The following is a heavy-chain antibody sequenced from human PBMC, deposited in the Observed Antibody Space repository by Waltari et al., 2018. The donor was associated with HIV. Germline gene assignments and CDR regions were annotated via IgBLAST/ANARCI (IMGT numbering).Heavy chain of an antibody. CDR3: ARDRRWLRDSYWYFDL. V-gene: IGHV4-59*01. CDR2: IYYNGST. Sequence: QVQLQESGPGLVKPSETLSLTCTVSGGSISSYYWSWIRQPPGKGLEWIGYIYYNGSTNYNPSLKSRVTISVDTSKNQFSLKLSSVTAADTAVYYCARDRRWLRDSYWYFDLWGRGTLVTVSS. D-gene: IGHD5-12*01. J-gene: IGHJ2*01. CDR1: GGSISSYY.